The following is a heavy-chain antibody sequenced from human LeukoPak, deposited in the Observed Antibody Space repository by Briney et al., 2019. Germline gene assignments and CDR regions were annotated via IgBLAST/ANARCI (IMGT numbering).Heavy chain of an antibody. V-gene: IGHV3-7*01. D-gene: IGHD3-22*01. CDR3: ARDGFHYDSSPNDY. Sequence: GGSLRLSCEGSGFTFSNYWMGWVRQAPGKGLQWVANIKTDGSEKYYVDSVKGRFTISRDNVKNSLFLQMNSLRAEDTAVYYCARDGFHYDSSPNDYWGQGTLVTVSS. CDR1: GFTFSNYW. CDR2: IKTDGSEK. J-gene: IGHJ4*02.